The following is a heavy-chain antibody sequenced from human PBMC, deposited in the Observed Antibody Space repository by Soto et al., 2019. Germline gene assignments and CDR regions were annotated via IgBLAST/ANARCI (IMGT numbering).Heavy chain of an antibody. CDR3: AKDHGIAAAGTIYYYYGMDV. Sequence: GSLRLSCAASGFTFSSYAMSWVRQAPGKGLEWVSAISGSGGSTYYADSVKGRFTISRDNSKNTLYLQMNSLRAEDTAVYYCAKDHGIAAAGTIYYYYGMDVWGQGTTVTVSS. CDR1: GFTFSSYA. D-gene: IGHD6-13*01. CDR2: ISGSGGST. V-gene: IGHV3-23*01. J-gene: IGHJ6*02.